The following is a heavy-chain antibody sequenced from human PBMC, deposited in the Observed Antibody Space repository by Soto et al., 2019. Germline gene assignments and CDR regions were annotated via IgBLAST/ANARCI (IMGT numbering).Heavy chain of an antibody. J-gene: IGHJ4*02. D-gene: IGHD3-22*01. Sequence: ASVKVSFKASGYTFTSDGISWVRQAPGQGLEWMGWISAYNGNTNYAQKLQGRVTMTTDTSTSTAYMELRSLRSDDTAVYYCARWDMIVRTLDYWGQGTLVTVSS. CDR2: ISAYNGNT. CDR1: GYTFTSDG. V-gene: IGHV1-18*04. CDR3: ARWDMIVRTLDY.